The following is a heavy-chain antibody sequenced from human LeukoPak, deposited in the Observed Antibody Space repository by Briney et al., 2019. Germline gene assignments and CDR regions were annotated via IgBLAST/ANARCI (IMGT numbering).Heavy chain of an antibody. CDR2: MNPNSGNT. D-gene: IGHD3-10*02. CDR3: ARXMFPHLAYWFDP. V-gene: IGHV1-8*01. J-gene: IGHJ5*02. CDR1: GYTFTSYD. Sequence: GASVKVSCKASGYTFTSYDINWVRQATGQGLEWMGWMNPNSGNTGYAQKFQGRVTMTRNTSISTAYMELSSLRSEDTAVYYCARXMFPHLAYWFDPWGQGTLVTVXS.